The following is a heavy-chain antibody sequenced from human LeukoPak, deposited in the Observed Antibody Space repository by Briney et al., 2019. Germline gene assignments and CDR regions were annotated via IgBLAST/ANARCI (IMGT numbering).Heavy chain of an antibody. V-gene: IGHV3-53*01. CDR2: IYFGGTT. J-gene: IGHJ5*02. CDR1: GFTVSSNY. D-gene: IGHD3-3*01. CDR3: AGRFLEWLGFDP. Sequence: GGSLRLSCAASGFTVSSNYMTWVRQAPGQGLEWVSVIYFGGTTYYADSVKGRFTISRDNAKNSLYLQMNSLRAEDTAVYYCAGRFLEWLGFDPWGQGTLVTVSS.